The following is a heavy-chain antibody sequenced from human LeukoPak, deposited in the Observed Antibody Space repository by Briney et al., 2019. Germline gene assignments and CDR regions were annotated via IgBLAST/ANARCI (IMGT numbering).Heavy chain of an antibody. CDR2: INPAGSST. D-gene: IGHD1-26*01. J-gene: IGHJ4*02. CDR1: GFTFSSYW. CDR3: ARVPTGSYSVDY. Sequence: GGSLRLSCSASGFTFSSYWMHWVRQAPGKGLVWVSRINPAGSSTSSADSMECRFTISRDNAKNTLYLQMNSLRAEDTAVYYCARVPTGSYSVDYWGQGTLVTVSS. V-gene: IGHV3-74*01.